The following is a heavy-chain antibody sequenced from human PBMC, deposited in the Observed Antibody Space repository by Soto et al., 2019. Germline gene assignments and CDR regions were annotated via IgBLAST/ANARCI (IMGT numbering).Heavy chain of an antibody. CDR3: ARGRCTNGGCQISSIDY. V-gene: IGHV4-30-4*01. D-gene: IGHD2-8*01. CDR1: GGSISSGDYY. CDR2: IYYSGST. J-gene: IGHJ4*02. Sequence: SETLSLTCTVSGGSISSGDYYWSWIRQPPGKGLEWIGYIYYSGSTYYNPSLKSRVTIPVDTSKNQLSLKLSSVTAADTAVYYCARGRCTNGGCQISSIDYWGQGTLVTVSS.